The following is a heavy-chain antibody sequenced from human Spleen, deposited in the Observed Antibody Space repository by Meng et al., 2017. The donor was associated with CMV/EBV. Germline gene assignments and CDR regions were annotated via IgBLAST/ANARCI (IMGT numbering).Heavy chain of an antibody. CDR1: GGSFMGYY. V-gene: IGHV4-34*01. CDR2: INHSGST. J-gene: IGHJ4*02. Sequence: QVHQQRGGAGRLKPSETLSPPCAVYGGSFMGYYWSWIRQPPGKGLEWIGEINHSGSTNYNPSLKSRVTISVDTSKSQFSLKLSSVTAADTAVYYCARVRRARDIDYWGQGTLVTVSS. CDR3: ARVRRARDIDY.